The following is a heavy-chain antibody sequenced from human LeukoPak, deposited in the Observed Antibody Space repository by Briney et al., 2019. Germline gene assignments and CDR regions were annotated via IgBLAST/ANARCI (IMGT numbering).Heavy chain of an antibody. D-gene: IGHD3-10*01. Sequence: GGSLRLSCAASGFTFSSYSMNWVRQAPGKGLEWVSYISSSSSTIYYADSVKGRFTISRDNAKNSLYLQMNSLRAEDTAVYYCARDDRATMVRGVKILALDYWGQGTLVTVSS. CDR3: ARDDRATMVRGVKILALDY. V-gene: IGHV3-48*04. CDR2: ISSSSSTI. J-gene: IGHJ4*02. CDR1: GFTFSSYS.